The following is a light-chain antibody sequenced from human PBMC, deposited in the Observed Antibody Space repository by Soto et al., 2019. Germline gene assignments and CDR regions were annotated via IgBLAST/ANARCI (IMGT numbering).Light chain of an antibody. CDR3: QSYDISLHNYV. V-gene: IGLV1-40*01. Sequence: SVLTQPPSVSGAPGQRVSISCTGSTSNIGVPYDVHWYQHLPGTAPKLLIYGDNNRPSGVPDRFSGSKSGTSASLAITRLQAEDEADYYCQSYDISLHNYVFGTGTKVTVL. CDR1: TSNIGVPYD. J-gene: IGLJ1*01. CDR2: GDN.